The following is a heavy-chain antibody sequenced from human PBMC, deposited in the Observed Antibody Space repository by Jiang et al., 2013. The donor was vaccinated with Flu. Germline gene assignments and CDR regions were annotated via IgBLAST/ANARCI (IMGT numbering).Heavy chain of an antibody. V-gene: IGHV4-59*01. Sequence: GPGLVKPSETLSLTCTVSGGSISSYYWSWIRQPPGKGLEWIGYIYYSGSTNYNPSLKSRVTISVDTSKNQFSLKLSSVTAADTAVYYCARTTVDSSGYYQYPQYYFDYWGQGTLVTVSS. CDR1: GGSISSYY. D-gene: IGHD3-22*01. CDR3: ARTTVDSSGYYQYPQYYFDY. J-gene: IGHJ4*02. CDR2: IYYSGST.